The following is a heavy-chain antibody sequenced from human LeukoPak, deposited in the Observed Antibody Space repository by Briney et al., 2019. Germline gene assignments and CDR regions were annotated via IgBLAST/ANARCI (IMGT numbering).Heavy chain of an antibody. D-gene: IGHD4-17*01. V-gene: IGHV3-66*02. CDR3: AGDWNADYGFEY. CDR2: IYDGGST. J-gene: IGHJ4*02. CDR1: GFGFTVSNNY. Sequence: GGSLRLSCAASGFGFTVSNNYMNWVRQAPGKGREWVSVIYDGGSTYYADSVKGRFTISRDNSKNTLYLQMNSLRTEDTAGYYCAGDWNADYGFEYWGQGILVTVSS.